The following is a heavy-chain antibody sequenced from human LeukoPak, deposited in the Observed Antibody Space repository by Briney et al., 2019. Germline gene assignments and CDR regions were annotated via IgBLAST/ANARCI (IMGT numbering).Heavy chain of an antibody. Sequence: SGGSLRLSCAASGFTFSSYAMHWVRQAPGKGLEWVAVISYDGSNKYYADSVKGRFTISRDNSKNTLYLQMNSLRAEDTAVYYCARDIYEAAGTYWFDPWSQGTLVTVSS. J-gene: IGHJ5*02. CDR2: ISYDGSNK. CDR1: GFTFSSYA. D-gene: IGHD6-13*01. V-gene: IGHV3-30-3*01. CDR3: ARDIYEAAGTYWFDP.